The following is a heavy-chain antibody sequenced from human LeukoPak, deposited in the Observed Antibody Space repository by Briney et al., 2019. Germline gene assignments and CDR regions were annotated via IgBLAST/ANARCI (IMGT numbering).Heavy chain of an antibody. D-gene: IGHD4-17*01. CDR3: SSGLSVLRSNNTPVDY. V-gene: IGHV3-73*01. J-gene: IGHJ4*02. CDR1: GFTFSGSA. CDR2: IRSKANNYAT. Sequence: PGGSLRLSCAASGFTFSGSAMHWVRQASGKGLEWVGRIRSKANNYATAYAASVKGRITISRDDSKNTAYLQMNSLKTDDTAVYFCSSGLSVLRSNNTPVDYWGQGTLVTVSS.